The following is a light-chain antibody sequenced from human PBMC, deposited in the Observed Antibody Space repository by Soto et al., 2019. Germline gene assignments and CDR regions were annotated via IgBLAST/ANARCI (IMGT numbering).Light chain of an antibody. CDR1: QGVRND. Sequence: AIQMTQSPSSLSASVEDRVTITCRASQGVRNDLAWYQQKPGKAPKLLIYAASSLQSGVPSRFSGSGSGTDFALTIGSLQPEDFATYFCLQDYNYPYCFGRGTKLEIK. CDR2: AAS. CDR3: LQDYNYPYC. V-gene: IGKV1-6*01. J-gene: IGKJ2*03.